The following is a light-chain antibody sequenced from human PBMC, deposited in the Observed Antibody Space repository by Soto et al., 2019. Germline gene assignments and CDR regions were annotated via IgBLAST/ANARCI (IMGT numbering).Light chain of an antibody. CDR2: DAS. J-gene: IGKJ4*01. CDR1: QSISSY. V-gene: IGKV3-11*01. Sequence: EIELAQYPAALSSSPGERATLSCRAGQSISSYLDWYQQKPGKAARLLIYDASNMPTGIPSRFSGSGSGTDFTLPISSLVPADYAVYYCQQRSNWPPLTFGGGTKVDIK. CDR3: QQRSNWPPLT.